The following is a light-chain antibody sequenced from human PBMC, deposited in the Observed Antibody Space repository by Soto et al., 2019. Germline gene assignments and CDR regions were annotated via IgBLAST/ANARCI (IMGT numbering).Light chain of an antibody. Sequence: DIQLTQSPSSVSVAVGDRVSSTCWVRQSIRSYLSGCQQKPGKAPKLLLYAASSLQSGGPSRFSSSGSGTDFTLTISSPQPEYFATYYCQQKYSTPRTCGGVTKVDIK. CDR2: AAS. V-gene: IGKV1-39*01. CDR1: QSIRSY. J-gene: IGKJ4*01. CDR3: QQKYSTPRT.